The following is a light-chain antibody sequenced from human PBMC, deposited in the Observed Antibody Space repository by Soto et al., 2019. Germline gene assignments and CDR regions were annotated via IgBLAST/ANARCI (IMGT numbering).Light chain of an antibody. V-gene: IGKV3-20*01. Sequence: EIGLTQSPGTLSLSPGETATLSCRASQTIGRNYLAWYQQKPGQAPRLLIFGTSTRATGIPDRFSGSGSGTDFTLSISRLEPEDFAVYYCQQYASSPLLTFGGGTKVDIK. J-gene: IGKJ4*01. CDR3: QQYASSPLLT. CDR2: GTS. CDR1: QTIGRNY.